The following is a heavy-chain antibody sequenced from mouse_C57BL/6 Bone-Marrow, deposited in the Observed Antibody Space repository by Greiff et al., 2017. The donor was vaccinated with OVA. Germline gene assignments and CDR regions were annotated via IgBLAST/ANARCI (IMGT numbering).Heavy chain of an antibody. CDR2: ISYDGSN. CDR3: ARDRRLLAWFAY. J-gene: IGHJ3*01. Sequence: DVQLQESGPGLVKPSQSLSLTCSVSGYSITSGYYWNWIRQFPGNKLEWIVYISYDGSNNYNPSLKNRISITLDTSKNQFFLQLNSVTTEDTATYCCARDRRLLAWFAYWGQGTLVTVSA. V-gene: IGHV3-6*01. D-gene: IGHD2-3*01. CDR1: GYSITSGYY.